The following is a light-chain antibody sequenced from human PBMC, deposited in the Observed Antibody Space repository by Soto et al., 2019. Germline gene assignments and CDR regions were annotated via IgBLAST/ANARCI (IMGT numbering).Light chain of an antibody. J-gene: IGLJ2*01. CDR2: EVS. CDR1: SSDIGAYKY. V-gene: IGLV2-14*01. Sequence: QSALTQPASVSGSPGQSITISCTGTSSDIGAYKYVSWYQQQHPDNAPKLMIYEVSYRPSGVSDRFSGSKSGNTASLTISGLRAEDEADYYCSSYTGSSTHVIFGGGTKVTVL. CDR3: SSYTGSSTHVI.